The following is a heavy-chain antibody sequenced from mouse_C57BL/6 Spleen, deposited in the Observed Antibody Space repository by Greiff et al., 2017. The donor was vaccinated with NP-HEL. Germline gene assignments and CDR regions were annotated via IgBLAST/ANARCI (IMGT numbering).Heavy chain of an antibody. V-gene: IGHV2-5*01. CDR2: IWRGGST. CDR1: GFSLTSYG. D-gene: IGHD6-5*01. CDR3: AKNPYDYVAMDY. Sequence: QVQLKESGPGLVQPSQSLSITCTVSGFSLTSYGVHWVRQSPGKGLEWLGVIWRGGSTDYNAAFMSRLSITKDNSKSEVFFKMNSLQADDTAIDYWAKNPYDYVAMDYGGQGTSVTVSS. J-gene: IGHJ4*01.